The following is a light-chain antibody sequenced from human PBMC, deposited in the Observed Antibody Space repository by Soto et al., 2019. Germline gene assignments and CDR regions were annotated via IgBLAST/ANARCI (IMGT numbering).Light chain of an antibody. V-gene: IGKV1-5*03. J-gene: IGKJ4*01. CDR2: KAS. CDR3: QQYNGYPLT. CDR1: QSTSSW. Sequence: DIQMTQSPSTLSASVGDRVTITCRASQSTSSWLVWYQQKPGKAPKLLIYKASSLEGGVPSRFSGSGSGTEFTLSISSLQPDDFATYYCQQYNGYPLTFGGGTKVEIK.